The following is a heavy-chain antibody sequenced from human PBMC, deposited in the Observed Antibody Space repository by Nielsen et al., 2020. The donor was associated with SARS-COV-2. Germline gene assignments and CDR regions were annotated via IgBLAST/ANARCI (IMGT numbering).Heavy chain of an antibody. CDR3: ARDGSARQYYDFWSGYYTYFDY. D-gene: IGHD3-3*01. J-gene: IGHJ4*02. V-gene: IGHV3-48*03. Sequence: GESLKISCAASGFPFSSYEMNWVRQAPGKALEWLSYIDGNGRNIFYADSVKGRFTISRDNAENSLSLQMNSLRAEDTAVYYCARDGSARQYYDFWSGYYTYFDYWGQGTLVTVSS. CDR1: GFPFSSYE. CDR2: IDGNGRNI.